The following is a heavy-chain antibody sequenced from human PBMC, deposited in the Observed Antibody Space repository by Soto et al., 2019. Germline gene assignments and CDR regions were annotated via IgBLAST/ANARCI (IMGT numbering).Heavy chain of an antibody. CDR3: AKDPDGDYVGAFAS. D-gene: IGHD4-17*01. CDR2: IDSSTKYT. Sequence: PGVSLRLSCEASGFTFRDYYMTWFRQAPGKGLEWLSYIDSSTKYTNYADSVKGRFTISRDNAKNSLYLQMNSLRADDTVVYYCAKDPDGDYVGAFASWAQGTLVTVSS. V-gene: IGHV3-11*05. J-gene: IGHJ4*02. CDR1: GFTFRDYY.